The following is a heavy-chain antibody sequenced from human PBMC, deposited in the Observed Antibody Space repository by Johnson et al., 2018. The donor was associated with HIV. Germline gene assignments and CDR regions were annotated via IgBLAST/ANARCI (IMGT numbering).Heavy chain of an antibody. D-gene: IGHD5-12*01. CDR3: ARLRGYSGYDSFDI. V-gene: IGHV3-33*08. CDR2: IRYDGNNK. CDR1: GFTFSSYA. J-gene: IGHJ3*02. Sequence: QVQLVESGGGVVQPGRSLRLSCAASGFTFSSYAMHWVRQAPGKGLEWVAVIRYDGNNKFYADSVKGRFSISRDNAKNSLYLQMNSLRAEDTALYYCARLRGYSGYDSFDIWGQGTMVTVSS.